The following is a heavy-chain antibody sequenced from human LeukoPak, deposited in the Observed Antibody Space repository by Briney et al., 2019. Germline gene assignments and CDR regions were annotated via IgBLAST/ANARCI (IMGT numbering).Heavy chain of an antibody. Sequence: GGSLKLSCAASGFTFSNYTMSWVRQVPGKGLEWVSGVSGSGGNTYYADSVKGRLTISRDNHKSTLSLQMNSLRADDTAVYYCAKFRRWLLEWGACDVWGQRTMVTVSS. V-gene: IGHV3-23*01. CDR1: GFTFSNYT. J-gene: IGHJ3*01. D-gene: IGHD3-3*01. CDR3: AKFRRWLLEWGACDV. CDR2: VSGSGGNT.